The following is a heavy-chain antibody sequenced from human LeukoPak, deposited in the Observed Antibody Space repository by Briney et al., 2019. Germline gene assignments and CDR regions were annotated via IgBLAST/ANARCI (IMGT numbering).Heavy chain of an antibody. D-gene: IGHD2-8*01. CDR1: GFTFSSYA. V-gene: IGHV3-23*01. J-gene: IGHJ4*02. CDR3: AKRQAYGPDYCTYAVCSPFDY. Sequence: GGSLRLSCAASGFTFSSYAMSWVRQAPGKGLEWVSAISGSGGSTYYADSVKGRFTISRDNSKNTLYLQMNSLRAEDTAVYYCAKRQAYGPDYCTYAVCSPFDYWGQGTLVTVSS. CDR2: ISGSGGST.